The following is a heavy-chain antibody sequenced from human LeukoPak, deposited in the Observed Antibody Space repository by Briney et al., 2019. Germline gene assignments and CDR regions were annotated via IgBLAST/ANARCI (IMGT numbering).Heavy chain of an antibody. CDR1: GFSFSSYW. V-gene: IGHV3-7*01. CDR3: ARGFRGWYAEGFDY. J-gene: IGHJ4*02. CDR2: IKQDGSEK. Sequence: GGSLRLSCAASGFSFSSYWMSWVRQAPGKGLEWVANIKQDGSEKYYVDSVKGRFTISRDNAKNSLYLQMNSLRAEDTAVYYGARGFRGWYAEGFDYWGQGTVVTVSS. D-gene: IGHD6-19*01.